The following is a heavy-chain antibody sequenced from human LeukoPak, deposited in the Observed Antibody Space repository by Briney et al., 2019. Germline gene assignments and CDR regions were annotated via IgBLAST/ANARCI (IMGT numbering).Heavy chain of an antibody. CDR3: ARDAGYGYDRFDY. CDR2: IKEDGSDK. CDR1: GFIFSNYW. V-gene: IGHV3-7*01. J-gene: IGHJ4*02. D-gene: IGHD5-18*01. Sequence: GGSLRLSCEAPGFIFSNYWMAWVRQAPGKGLEWVANIKEDGSDKNYVESMKGRYTISRDNAQNSLYLQMNRLGVEDTAVYYCARDAGYGYDRFDYWGQGTQVTVSS.